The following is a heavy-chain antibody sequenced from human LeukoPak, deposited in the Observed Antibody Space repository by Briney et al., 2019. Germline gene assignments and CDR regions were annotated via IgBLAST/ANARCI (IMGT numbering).Heavy chain of an antibody. Sequence: SVKVSCKASGGTFSSYAISWVRQAPGQGLEWMGGIIPIFGTANYAQKFQGRVTITADESTNTAYMELSSLRSEDTAVYYCAVTPYYYDSSGHSGWFDPWGQGTLVTVSS. CDR1: GGTFSSYA. CDR2: IIPIFGTA. CDR3: AVTPYYYDSSGHSGWFDP. D-gene: IGHD3-22*01. V-gene: IGHV1-69*13. J-gene: IGHJ5*02.